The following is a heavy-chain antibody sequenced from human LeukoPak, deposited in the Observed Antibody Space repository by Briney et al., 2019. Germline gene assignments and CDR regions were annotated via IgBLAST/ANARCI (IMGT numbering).Heavy chain of an antibody. Sequence: PGGSLRLSCAASGLTFTTYAMNWVRQAPGKGLEWVSVIYSGGSTYYADSVKGRFTISRDNSKNTLYLQLNSLRAEDTAVYYCAREGEPRGLALDIWGQGTMVTVSS. CDR1: GLTFTTYA. CDR3: AREGEPRGLALDI. CDR2: IYSGGST. J-gene: IGHJ3*02. D-gene: IGHD1-26*01. V-gene: IGHV3-53*01.